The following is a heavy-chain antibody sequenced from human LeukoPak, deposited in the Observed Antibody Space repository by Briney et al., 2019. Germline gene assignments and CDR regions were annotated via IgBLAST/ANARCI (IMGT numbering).Heavy chain of an antibody. CDR2: MNPNSGNT. D-gene: IGHD2-8*01. J-gene: IGHJ4*02. CDR1: GYTFTSYD. CDR3: ARGRDIVLMVYASPSRYFDY. V-gene: IGHV1-8*01. Sequence: ASVKVSCKASGYTFTSYDINWVRQATGQGLEWMGWMNPNSGNTGYAQKFQGRVTMTRNNSISTAYMELSSLRSEDTAVYYCARGRDIVLMVYASPSRYFDYWGQGTLVTVSS.